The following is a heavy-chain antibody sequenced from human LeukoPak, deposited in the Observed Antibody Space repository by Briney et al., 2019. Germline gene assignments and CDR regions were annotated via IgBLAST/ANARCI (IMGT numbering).Heavy chain of an antibody. V-gene: IGHV4-34*01. CDR2: INHSGST. CDR3: ARGLGVAAAGHDY. CDR1: GGSFSGYY. Sequence: PSETLSLTCAVYGGSFSGYYWSWIRQPPGKGLEWIGEINHSGSTNYNPFLKSRVTISVDTSKNQFSLKLSSVTAADTAVYYCARGLGVAAAGHDYWGQGTLVTVSS. D-gene: IGHD6-13*01. J-gene: IGHJ4*02.